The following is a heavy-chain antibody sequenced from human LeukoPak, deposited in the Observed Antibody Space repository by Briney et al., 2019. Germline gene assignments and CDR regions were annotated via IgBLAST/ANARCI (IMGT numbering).Heavy chain of an antibody. Sequence: SVKVSCKAYGGTFSSYAISWVRQAPGQGLEWMGGIIPIFGTANYAQKFQGRVTITADESTSTAYMELSSLRSEDTAVYYCARGGESWRYCSGGSCYLFDYWGQGTLVTVSS. D-gene: IGHD2-15*01. V-gene: IGHV1-69*13. CDR1: GGTFSSYA. CDR2: IIPIFGTA. J-gene: IGHJ4*02. CDR3: ARGGESWRYCSGGSCYLFDY.